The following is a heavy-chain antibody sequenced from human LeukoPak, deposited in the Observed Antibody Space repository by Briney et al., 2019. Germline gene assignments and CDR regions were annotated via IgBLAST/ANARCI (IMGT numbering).Heavy chain of an antibody. CDR2: ISSSSSTI. D-gene: IGHD3-22*01. J-gene: IGHJ4*02. CDR1: GFTFSSYS. CDR3: AREPTDYYGSSGYPSLYYFDY. V-gene: IGHV3-48*01. Sequence: PGRSLRLSCAASGFTFSSYSMNWVRQAPGKGLEWVSYISSSSSTIYYADSVKGRFTISRDNAKNSLYLQMNSLRAEDTAVYYCAREPTDYYGSSGYPSLYYFDYWGQGTLVTVSS.